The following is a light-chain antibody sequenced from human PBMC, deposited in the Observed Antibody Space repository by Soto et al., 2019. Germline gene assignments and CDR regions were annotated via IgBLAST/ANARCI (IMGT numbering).Light chain of an antibody. CDR3: ATWHDSFYV. V-gene: IGLV1-44*01. J-gene: IGLJ1*01. Sequence: QSVLTQPPSASGTPGQRVTISCSGSSSNVGGNPVNWYQHVPTTAPKLLIYTNTQRPSGVPDRFSGSKSGTSASLAISGLQSEDEATYYCATWHDSFYVFGTGTKVTVL. CDR1: SSNVGGNP. CDR2: TNT.